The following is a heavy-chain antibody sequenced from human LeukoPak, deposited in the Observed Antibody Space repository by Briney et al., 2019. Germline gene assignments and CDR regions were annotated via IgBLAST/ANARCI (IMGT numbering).Heavy chain of an antibody. CDR1: GGSFSGYY. CDR3: ARQPGYSYGAVYCDY. J-gene: IGHJ4*02. CDR2: INHSGST. V-gene: IGHV4-34*01. Sequence: PSETLSLTCAVYGGSFSGYYWSWIRQPPGKGLEWIGEINHSGSTNYNPSLKSRVTISVDTSKNQFSLKLSSVTAADTAVYYCARQPGYSYGAVYCDYWGQGTLVTVSS. D-gene: IGHD5-18*01.